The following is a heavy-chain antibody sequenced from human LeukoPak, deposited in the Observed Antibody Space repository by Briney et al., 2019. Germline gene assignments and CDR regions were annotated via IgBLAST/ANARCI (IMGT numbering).Heavy chain of an antibody. CDR1: GFTVSSNY. J-gene: IGHJ4*02. CDR2: IYSGGST. CDR3: ARDQEVRGYFDY. Sequence: GGSLRLSCAASGFTVSSNYMSWVRQAPGKGLEWVSVIYSGGSTYYADSVKGRFTISRDNSKNTLYLQMNSLRAEDTAVYYCARDQEVRGYFDYWGQGTLVTVSS. D-gene: IGHD3-10*01. V-gene: IGHV3-66*01.